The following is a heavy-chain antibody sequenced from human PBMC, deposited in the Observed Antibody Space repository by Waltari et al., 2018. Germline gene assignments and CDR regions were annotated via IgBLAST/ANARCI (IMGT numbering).Heavy chain of an antibody. D-gene: IGHD2-21*01. CDR1: EYTFTSSY. J-gene: IGHJ6*04. Sequence: VQLVQSGAEAKKPGASVKISCKTSEYTFTSSYIHRLRQAPGQGLAGMEIVNPRDCSTMYSQTGQVRVTMSRDTATSTDYMELRRLGSGETAVYYCALGRGALWMGVWGKGTTVTVSS. CDR3: ALGRGALWMGV. CDR2: VNPRDCST. V-gene: IGHV1-46*01.